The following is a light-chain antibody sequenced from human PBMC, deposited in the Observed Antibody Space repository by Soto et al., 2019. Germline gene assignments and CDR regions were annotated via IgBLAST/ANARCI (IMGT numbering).Light chain of an antibody. CDR2: KGT. V-gene: IGLV2-23*01. CDR3: CSSAPESTYV. Sequence: QSALAQPASVSGSPGQSVTISCTGTSSDVGAYNSVSWYQQHPDKAPQLMIYKGTQWPSGVSNRFSGSTSGNAASLTISGLQAGDEAAYFCCSSAPESTYVFGTGTKVTVL. CDR1: SSDVGAYNS. J-gene: IGLJ1*01.